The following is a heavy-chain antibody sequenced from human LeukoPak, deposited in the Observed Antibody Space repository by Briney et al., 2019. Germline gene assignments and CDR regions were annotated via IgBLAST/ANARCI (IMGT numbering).Heavy chain of an antibody. CDR3: AKGPRYNWNHYYMDV. J-gene: IGHJ6*03. V-gene: IGHV1-69*13. CDR1: GGTFSKYA. Sequence: SVKVSCKASGGTFSKYAISWVRQAPGQGLEWVGAIISIFRTAKYAQKFQGRVTITADESTSTAYMDLSSLRSEDTAVYYCAKGPRYNWNHYYMDVWGKGTPVTVSS. D-gene: IGHD1-20*01. CDR2: IISIFRTA.